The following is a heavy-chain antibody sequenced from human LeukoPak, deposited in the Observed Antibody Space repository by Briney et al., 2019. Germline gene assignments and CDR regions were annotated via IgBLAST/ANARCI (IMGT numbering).Heavy chain of an antibody. Sequence: PSETLSLTCTVSGGSISSYYWSWIRQPAGKGLEWIGRIYTSGSTNYNPSLKSRVTMSVDTSKNQFSLKLSSVTAADTAVYYCARDKGCSSTSCSRAGAFDIWGQGTMVTVSS. J-gene: IGHJ3*02. CDR3: ARDKGCSSTSCSRAGAFDI. D-gene: IGHD2-2*01. V-gene: IGHV4-4*07. CDR1: GGSISSYY. CDR2: IYTSGST.